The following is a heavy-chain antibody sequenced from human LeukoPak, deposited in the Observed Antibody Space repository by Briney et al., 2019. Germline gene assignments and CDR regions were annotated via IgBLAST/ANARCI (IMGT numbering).Heavy chain of an antibody. CDR3: ARDAVDIVVVPAATRVYYYGMDV. J-gene: IGHJ6*02. D-gene: IGHD2-2*03. Sequence: XXMGXIIPIFGTXTYAQKFQGRVTITADESTSTAYMELSSLRSEDTAVYYCARDAVDIVVVPAATRVYYYGMDVWGQGTTVTVSS. V-gene: IGHV1-69*01. CDR2: IIPIFGTX.